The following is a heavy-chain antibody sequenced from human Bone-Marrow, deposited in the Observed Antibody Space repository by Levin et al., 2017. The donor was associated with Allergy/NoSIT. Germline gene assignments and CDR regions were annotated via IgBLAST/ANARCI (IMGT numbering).Heavy chain of an antibody. Sequence: GGSLRLSCAASGFTFSSYWMHWVRQAPGKGLVWVSRINSDGSSTSYADSVKGRFTISRDNAKNTLYLQMNSLRAEDTAVYYCARGSPIVVVVAATFFVYWGQGTLVTVSS. D-gene: IGHD2-15*01. CDR1: GFTFSSYW. J-gene: IGHJ4*02. V-gene: IGHV3-74*01. CDR2: INSDGSST. CDR3: ARGSPIVVVVAATFFVY.